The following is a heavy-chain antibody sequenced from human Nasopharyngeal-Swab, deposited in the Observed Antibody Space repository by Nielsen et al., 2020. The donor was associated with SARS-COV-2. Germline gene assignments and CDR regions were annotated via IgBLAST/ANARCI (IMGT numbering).Heavy chain of an antibody. CDR2: IWYDGSNK. J-gene: IGHJ4*02. CDR3: ARDEGKGRYYGSGSPTLDY. Sequence: WIRQPPGKGLEWVAVIWYDGSNKYYADSVKGRFTISRDNSKNTLYLQMNSLRAEDTAVYYCARDEGKGRYYGSGSPTLDYWGQGTLVTVSS. V-gene: IGHV3-33*01. D-gene: IGHD3-10*01.